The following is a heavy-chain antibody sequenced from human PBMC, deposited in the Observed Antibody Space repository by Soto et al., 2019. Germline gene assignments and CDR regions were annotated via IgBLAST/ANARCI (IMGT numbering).Heavy chain of an antibody. CDR2: INHSGST. J-gene: IGHJ4*02. CDR1: GGSFSGYY. D-gene: IGHD3-22*01. V-gene: IGHV4-34*01. Sequence: PSETLSLTCAVYGGSFSGYYWNWIRQPPGKGLEWIGEINHSGSTNYNPSLKSRVTISVDTSKNQFSLKLSSVTAADTAVYYCARRYYYDSSGYYGYWGQGTLVTVSS. CDR3: ARRYYYDSSGYYGY.